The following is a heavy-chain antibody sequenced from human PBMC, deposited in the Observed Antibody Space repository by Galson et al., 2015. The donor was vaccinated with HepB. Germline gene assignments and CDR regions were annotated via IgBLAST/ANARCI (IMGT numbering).Heavy chain of an antibody. V-gene: IGHV4-59*01. CDR1: GGSISSYY. CDR3: ARNSVEMATIYPDY. Sequence: LSLTCTVSGGSISSYYWSWIRQPPGKGLEWIGYIYYSGSTNYNPSLKSRVTISVDTSKNQFSLKLSSVSAADTAVYYCARNSVEMATIYPDYWGQGTLVTVSS. CDR2: IYYSGST. D-gene: IGHD5-24*01. J-gene: IGHJ4*02.